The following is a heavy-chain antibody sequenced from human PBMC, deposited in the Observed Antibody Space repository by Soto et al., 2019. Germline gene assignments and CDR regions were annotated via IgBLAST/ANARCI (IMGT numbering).Heavy chain of an antibody. CDR1: GGSISSYC. CDR3: ARDNPLRRSITMVRGVIDYYVMDV. J-gene: IGHJ6*02. D-gene: IGHD3-10*01. CDR2: IYYSGST. Sequence: SETLSLTCTVSGGSISSYCWSWIRQPPGKGLEWIGYIYYSGSTNYNPSLKSRVTISVDTSKNQFSLKLSSVTAADTAVYYCARDNPLRRSITMVRGVIDYYVMDVWGQVTTVTLS. V-gene: IGHV4-59*01.